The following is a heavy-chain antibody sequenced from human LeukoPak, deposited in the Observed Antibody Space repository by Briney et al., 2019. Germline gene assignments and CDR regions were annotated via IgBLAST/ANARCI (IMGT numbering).Heavy chain of an antibody. J-gene: IGHJ6*03. D-gene: IGHD2-2*01. V-gene: IGHV3-48*02. Sequence: GGSLTLSCEVSGLTSSDHPMNWVRQAPGKGLEWVSYISGGTRLVIYYAESVKGRFTTSRDHAKKTVYLQMNDVRDEDTAVYFCAELVTAPILFHYYMDVWGKGTTVVVSS. CDR1: GLTSSDHP. CDR2: ISGGTRLVI. CDR3: AELVTAPILFHYYMDV.